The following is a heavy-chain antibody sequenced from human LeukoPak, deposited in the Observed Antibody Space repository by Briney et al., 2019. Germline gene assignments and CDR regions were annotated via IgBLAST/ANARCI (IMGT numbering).Heavy chain of an antibody. V-gene: IGHV1-8*01. CDR2: MNPNSGNT. CDR3: ARESGGRYCSSTSCQPSWFDP. Sequence: ASVKVSCKASGYTFTSYDINWVRQATGQGLEWMGWMNPNSGNTGYVQKFQGRVTMTRNTSISTAYMELSSLRSEDTAVYYCARESGGRYCSSTSCQPSWFDPWGQGTLVTVSS. D-gene: IGHD2-2*01. CDR1: GYTFTSYD. J-gene: IGHJ5*02.